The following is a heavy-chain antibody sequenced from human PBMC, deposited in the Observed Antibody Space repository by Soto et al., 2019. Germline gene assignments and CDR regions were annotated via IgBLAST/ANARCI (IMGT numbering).Heavy chain of an antibody. CDR2: IYSSGST. D-gene: IGHD2-15*01. Sequence: SETLSLTCTVSDGSVSSGSYYWSWIRQPPGKGLEWIGYIYSSGSTLYNPSLKSRVIISVDTSMNQFSLKLSSVTAADTAVYYCARDSVAFFDSWGQGTLVTVSS. J-gene: IGHJ4*02. V-gene: IGHV4-61*01. CDR3: ARDSVAFFDS. CDR1: DGSVSSGSYY.